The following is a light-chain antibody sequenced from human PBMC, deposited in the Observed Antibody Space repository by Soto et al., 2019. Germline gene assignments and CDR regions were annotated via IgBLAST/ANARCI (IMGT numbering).Light chain of an antibody. CDR2: GAS. J-gene: IGKJ2*01. CDR3: RQYGGSREYT. CDR1: QRVSSSSY. Sequence: EIVLTQSPGTLSLSPGERATLSCRASQRVSSSSYLAWYQQNPGQAARLLIYGASSRATGNPDRFSGSASATDFTLDISRLESEAFAVYYCRQYGGSREYTFGQGTKMEIK. V-gene: IGKV3-20*01.